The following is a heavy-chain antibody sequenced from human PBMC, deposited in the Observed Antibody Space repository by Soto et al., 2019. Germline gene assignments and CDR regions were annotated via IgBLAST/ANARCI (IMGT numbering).Heavy chain of an antibody. D-gene: IGHD3-22*01. V-gene: IGHV3-7*01. CDR2: IKGDGSEQ. Sequence: EVQLVESGGDLVQPGGSLRLSCVASGFALSSFWMTWVRQAPGKGLEWVAKIKGDGSEQNYVDFVRGRFTISRDNAKNSVYLQMNSLRVDDTAVYYCTRNQVKADYWGQGTLVTVSS. J-gene: IGHJ4*02. CDR3: TRNQVKADY. CDR1: GFALSSFW.